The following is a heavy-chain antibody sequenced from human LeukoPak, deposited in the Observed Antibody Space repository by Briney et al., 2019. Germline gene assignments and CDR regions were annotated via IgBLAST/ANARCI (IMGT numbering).Heavy chain of an antibody. V-gene: IGHV3-23*01. CDR3: AKDRSCTNNICHGDFDY. J-gene: IGHJ4*02. Sequence: PGGSLRLSCAASGFTFSSYAMSWVRQAPGKGLEWVSDISGSVGSTYYADSVKGRFTISRDNSKNTLYLQMNSLRAEDTAVYYCAKDRSCTNNICHGDFDYWGQGTLVTVSS. D-gene: IGHD2-8*01. CDR2: ISGSVGST. CDR1: GFTFSSYA.